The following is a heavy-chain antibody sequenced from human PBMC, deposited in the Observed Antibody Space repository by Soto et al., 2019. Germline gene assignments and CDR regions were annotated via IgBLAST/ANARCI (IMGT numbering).Heavy chain of an antibody. Sequence: QVQLQESGPGLVKPSQTLSLTCTVSGGSISSGDYYWSWIRQPPGKGLEWIGYIYYSGSTYYNPSLTSRVTRSVDTSKNQFSLKLSSVTAADTAVYYCARGDEANYYGSGSYLQFDYWGQGTLVTVSS. D-gene: IGHD3-10*01. CDR1: GGSISSGDYY. CDR3: ARGDEANYYGSGSYLQFDY. J-gene: IGHJ4*02. V-gene: IGHV4-30-4*01. CDR2: IYYSGST.